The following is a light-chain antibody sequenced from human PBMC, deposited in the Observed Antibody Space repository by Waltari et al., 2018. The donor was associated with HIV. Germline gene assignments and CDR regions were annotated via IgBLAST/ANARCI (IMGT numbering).Light chain of an antibody. CDR2: LAS. CDR3: MHGQQTPV. V-gene: IGKV2-28*01. CDR1: QSLLHNNGHNY. Sequence: DIAMIQSPDSLAVRPGEPASLSCRPSQSLLHNNGHNYLDWYIQRPGQAPELLIYLASRRASGVPDRIAGSGSGTDFILKISRVEPEDVGVYYCMHGQQTPVFGQGTQVEV. J-gene: IGKJ1*01.